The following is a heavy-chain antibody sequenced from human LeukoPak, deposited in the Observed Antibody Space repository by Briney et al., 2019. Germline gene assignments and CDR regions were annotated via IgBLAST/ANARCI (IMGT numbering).Heavy chain of an antibody. D-gene: IGHD6-13*01. CDR3: ATGYSTRIDY. J-gene: IGHJ4*02. CDR1: GFTFSSYA. V-gene: IGHV3-23*01. Sequence: PGGSLRLSCAASGFTFSSYAMSWVRQAPGKGLYWVSAISGSGGSTHYADSVKGRFTISRDNSKNTLYLQMNSLRAEDTAVYYCATGYSTRIDYWGQGTLATVSS. CDR2: ISGSGGST.